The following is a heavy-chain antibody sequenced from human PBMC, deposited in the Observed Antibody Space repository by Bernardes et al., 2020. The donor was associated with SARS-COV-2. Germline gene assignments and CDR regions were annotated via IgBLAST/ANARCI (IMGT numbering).Heavy chain of an antibody. Sequence: GGSLRLSCAASGFTFSSYGMHWVRQAPGKGLEWVAVISYDGSKKYYADSVKGRFTISRDNSKNTLYLQMNSLRAEDMAVYYCAKDITYYDILTGYIKGYYYYYGMDGWGQGTTVTASS. J-gene: IGHJ6*02. CDR1: GFTFSSYG. CDR3: AKDITYYDILTGYIKGYYYYYGMDG. D-gene: IGHD3-9*01. V-gene: IGHV3-30*18. CDR2: ISYDGSKK.